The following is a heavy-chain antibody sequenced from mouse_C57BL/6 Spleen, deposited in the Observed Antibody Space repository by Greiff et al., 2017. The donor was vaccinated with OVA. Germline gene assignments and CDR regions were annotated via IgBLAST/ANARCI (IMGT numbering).Heavy chain of an antibody. Sequence: FQLQQSGPELVKPGASVKISCKASGYAFSSSWMNWVKQRPGKGLEWIGRIYPGDGDTNYNGKFKGKATLTADKSSSTAYMQLSSLTSEDSAVYFCARGSSYDYFDYWGQGTTLTVSS. CDR2: IYPGDGDT. J-gene: IGHJ2*01. CDR1: GYAFSSSW. CDR3: ARGSSYDYFDY. D-gene: IGHD1-1*01. V-gene: IGHV1-82*01.